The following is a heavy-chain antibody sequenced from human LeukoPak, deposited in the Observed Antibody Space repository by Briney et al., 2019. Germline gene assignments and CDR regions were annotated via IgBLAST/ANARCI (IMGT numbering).Heavy chain of an antibody. J-gene: IGHJ4*02. V-gene: IGHV4-39*07. D-gene: IGHD6-13*01. CDR1: GGSISSSSYY. CDR2: IYYSGST. CDR3: ARERSSWAPQNDY. Sequence: PSETLSLTCTVSGGSISSSSYYWGWIRQPPGKGLEWIGSIYYSGSTYYNPSLKSRVTISVDTSKNQFSLKLSSVTAADTAVYYCARERSSWAPQNDYWGQGTLVAVSS.